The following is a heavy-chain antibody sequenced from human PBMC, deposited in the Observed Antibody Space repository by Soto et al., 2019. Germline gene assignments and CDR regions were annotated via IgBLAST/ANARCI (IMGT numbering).Heavy chain of an antibody. CDR3: ARQGAYFHESSGYEFDY. CDR2: IYYGGST. CDR1: GGFITSSSYY. Sequence: SETLSLTCTVSGGFITSSSYYWGWIRQPPGKGLEWIGSIYYGGSTYYNPSLKSRVSMSVDTSKNQFSLKLSSVTAADTAVYHCARQGAYFHESSGYEFDYWGQGTLVTVSS. J-gene: IGHJ4*02. V-gene: IGHV4-39*01. D-gene: IGHD3-22*01.